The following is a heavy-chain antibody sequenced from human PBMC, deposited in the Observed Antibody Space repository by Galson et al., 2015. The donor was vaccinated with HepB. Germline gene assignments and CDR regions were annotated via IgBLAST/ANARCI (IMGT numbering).Heavy chain of an antibody. CDR1: GFTFNNFA. J-gene: IGHJ4*02. Sequence: SLRLSCAASGFTFNNFAMSWVRQAPGKGLEWVSAISGNGDNTYYADSVRGRFTISRDTSRNTLYLQMRSLRADDTALYYCASAGIRDVVPTARFSPAPDYWGQGTLVTVSS. D-gene: IGHD3-3*01. V-gene: IGHV3-23*01. CDR3: ASAGIRDVVPTARFSPAPDY. CDR2: ISGNGDNT.